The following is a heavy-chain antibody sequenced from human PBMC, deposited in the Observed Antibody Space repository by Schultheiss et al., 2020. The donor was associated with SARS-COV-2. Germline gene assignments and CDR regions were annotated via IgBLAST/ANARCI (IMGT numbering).Heavy chain of an antibody. CDR3: ARDTNLARGWFDP. J-gene: IGHJ5*02. D-gene: IGHD1-14*01. CDR1: GGSISSGGYY. CDR2: IYYSGST. V-gene: IGHV4-31*03. Sequence: SETLSLTCTVSGGSISSGGYYWSWIRQHPGKGLEWIGYIYYSGSTYYNPSLKSRVTISVDTSKNQFSLKLSSVTAADTAVYYCARDTNLARGWFDPWGQGTLVTVSS.